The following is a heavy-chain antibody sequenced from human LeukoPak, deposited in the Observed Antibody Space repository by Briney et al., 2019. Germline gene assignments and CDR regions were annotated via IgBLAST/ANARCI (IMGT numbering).Heavy chain of an antibody. CDR1: GGSISSYY. D-gene: IGHD3-3*01. Sequence: SETLSLTCTVSGGSISSYYWSWIRQPPGKGLEWIGYIYYSGSTNYNPSLKSRVTISVDTSKNQFSLKLSSVTAADTAVYYCARVESAGWAFDIWGQGTMVTVSS. V-gene: IGHV4-59*01. CDR3: ARVESAGWAFDI. CDR2: IYYSGST. J-gene: IGHJ3*02.